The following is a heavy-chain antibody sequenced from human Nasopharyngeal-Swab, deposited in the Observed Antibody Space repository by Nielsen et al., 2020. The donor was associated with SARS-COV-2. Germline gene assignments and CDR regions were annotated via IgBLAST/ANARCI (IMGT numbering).Heavy chain of an antibody. V-gene: IGHV3-73*01. CDR2: IRSKANSYAT. CDR1: GFPFSGSA. J-gene: IGHJ6*02. D-gene: IGHD2-21*02. CDR3: TSLRVVTLKGMDV. Sequence: GVLKISCAASGFPFSGSAMHWVRQASGKGLEWVGRIRSKANSYATAYAASVKGRFTISRDDSKNTAYLQMNSLKTEDTAVYYCTSLRVVTLKGMDVWGQGTTVTVSS.